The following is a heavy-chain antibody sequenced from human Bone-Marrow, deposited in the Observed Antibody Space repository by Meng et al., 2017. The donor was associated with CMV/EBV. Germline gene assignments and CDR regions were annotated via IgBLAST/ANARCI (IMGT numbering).Heavy chain of an antibody. V-gene: IGHV4-61*01. J-gene: IGHJ4*02. D-gene: IGHD2-2*01. Sequence: SETLSLTCTVSGGSVSSGSYYWSWIRQPPGKGLEWIGYIYYSGSTNYNPSLKSRVTISVDTSKNQFSLKLSSVTAADTAVYYCARGRMVPAAIVGYWGQGTLVTGSS. CDR1: GGSVSSGSYY. CDR3: ARGRMVPAAIVGY. CDR2: IYYSGST.